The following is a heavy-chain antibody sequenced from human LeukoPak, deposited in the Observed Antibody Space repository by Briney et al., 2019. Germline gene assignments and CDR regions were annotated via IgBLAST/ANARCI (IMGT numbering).Heavy chain of an antibody. D-gene: IGHD2-21*01. Sequence: SETLSLTCAVFGGSISSSYWWTWVRQPPGKGLELIGEIYHSGSTHYNPSLKSRVTLSIDKSKSQFSLEPSSVTAADTAVYYCARGIRDLIPYYYYGMDVWGQGTTVTVSS. CDR3: ARGIRDLIPYYYYGMDV. CDR1: GGSISSSYW. V-gene: IGHV4-4*02. J-gene: IGHJ6*02. CDR2: IYHSGST.